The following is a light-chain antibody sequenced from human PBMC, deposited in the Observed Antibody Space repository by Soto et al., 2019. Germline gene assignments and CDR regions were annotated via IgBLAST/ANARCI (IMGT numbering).Light chain of an antibody. Sequence: QSALTQPASVSGSPGQSITISCTGSSSDVGAYNYVSWYLQHPGKAPKLLIYGVGNRPSEVSARFSGSKSGDTASLTISGLQAEDEADYYCSSYAHGSIYVFGTGTKLTVL. V-gene: IGLV2-14*01. J-gene: IGLJ1*01. CDR3: SSYAHGSIYV. CDR2: GVG. CDR1: SSDVGAYNY.